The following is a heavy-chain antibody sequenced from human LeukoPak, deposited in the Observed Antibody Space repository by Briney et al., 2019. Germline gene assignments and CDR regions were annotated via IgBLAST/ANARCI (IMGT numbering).Heavy chain of an antibody. CDR1: GYTFTSYG. Sequence: GASVKVSCKASGYTFTSYGISWVRQAPGPGLEWMGWISAYNGKTNYAQKLQGRVTMTTDTSTSTAYMELRSLRSDDTAVYYCAREGYCSSTSCFYYYYYGMDVWGQGTTVTVSS. CDR3: AREGYCSSTSCFYYYYYGMDV. D-gene: IGHD2-2*01. CDR2: ISAYNGKT. V-gene: IGHV1-18*01. J-gene: IGHJ6*02.